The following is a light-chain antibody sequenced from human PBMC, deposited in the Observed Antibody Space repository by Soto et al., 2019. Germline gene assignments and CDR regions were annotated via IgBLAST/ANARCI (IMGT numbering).Light chain of an antibody. CDR2: GAS. Sequence: EIVMTQSPATLSVSPGERATLSCRASQSVSSNLAWYQQKPGQAPRLLIYGASTRATGIPARFSGSGSGTEFTLTLRSLQSEDFAVYYCQQYNNWLITFGPGTRLEIK. CDR3: QQYNNWLIT. J-gene: IGKJ5*01. CDR1: QSVSSN. V-gene: IGKV3-15*01.